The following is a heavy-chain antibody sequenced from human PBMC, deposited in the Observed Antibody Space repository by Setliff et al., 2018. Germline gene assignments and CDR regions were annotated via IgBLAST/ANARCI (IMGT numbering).Heavy chain of an antibody. CDR1: GFSFSNYW. D-gene: IGHD3-10*01. Sequence: GGSLRLSCAASGFSFSNYWMHWVRQAPGKGLVWVSRINSDGSSTNYADSVEGRFTVSRDNAMNSLYLQMDSLRVDDTAVYYCGRAGKPYGIDVWGQGTMVTVSS. J-gene: IGHJ3*01. CDR2: INSDGSST. CDR3: GRAGKPYGIDV. V-gene: IGHV3-74*01.